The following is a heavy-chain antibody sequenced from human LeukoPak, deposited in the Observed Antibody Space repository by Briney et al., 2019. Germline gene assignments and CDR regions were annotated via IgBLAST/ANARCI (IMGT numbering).Heavy chain of an antibody. CDR3: ARDPLGGQLLQDNWFDP. CDR2: IKQDGSEK. J-gene: IGHJ5*02. CDR1: GFTFSSYW. D-gene: IGHD2-2*01. V-gene: IGHV3-7*03. Sequence: GGSLRLSCAASGFTFSSYWMSWVRQAPGKGLEWVANIKQDGSEKYYVDSVKGRFTISRDNAKNSLYLQMNSLRAEDTAVYYCARDPLGGQLLQDNWFDPWGQGTLVTVSS.